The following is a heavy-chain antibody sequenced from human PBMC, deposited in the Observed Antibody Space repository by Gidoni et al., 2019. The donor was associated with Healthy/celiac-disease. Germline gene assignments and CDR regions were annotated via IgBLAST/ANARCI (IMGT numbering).Heavy chain of an antibody. V-gene: IGHV1-69*01. Sequence: QVQLVQSGAEVKKPGSSVKVSCKASGGTFSSYAISWVRQAPGQGLEWMGGIIPIFGTANYAQKFQGRVTITADESTSTAYMELSSLRSEDTAVYYCARVGLGGPDVDIVATTLGGLVDYWGQGTLVTVSS. CDR1: GGTFSSYA. CDR2: IIPIFGTA. D-gene: IGHD5-12*01. CDR3: ARVGLGGPDVDIVATTLGGLVDY. J-gene: IGHJ4*02.